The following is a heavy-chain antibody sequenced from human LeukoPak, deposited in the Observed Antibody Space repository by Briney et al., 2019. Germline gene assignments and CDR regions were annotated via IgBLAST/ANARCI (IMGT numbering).Heavy chain of an antibody. CDR2: ISAYNGNT. CDR3: ARATVRYFHWLLSANFDY. Sequence: ASVKVSCKASGYTFTSYGISWVRQAPGQGLEWMGWISAYNGNTNYAQKLQGRVTMTTDTSTSTAYMELRSLRSDDTAVYYCARATVRYFHWLLSANFDYWGQGTLVTVSS. D-gene: IGHD3-9*01. J-gene: IGHJ4*02. V-gene: IGHV1-18*01. CDR1: GYTFTSYG.